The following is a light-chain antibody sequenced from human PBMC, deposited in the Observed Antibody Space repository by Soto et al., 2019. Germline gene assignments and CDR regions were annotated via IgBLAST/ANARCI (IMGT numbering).Light chain of an antibody. Sequence: DIQMNQSPSTLSASVGDSVTITCRASQNISTWLAWFQQKPGKAPNLLIYDASSLQSGVPSRFSGSGSGTQFTLTISTLQPDDCATYFCQQYNSYSITFGQGTRLEIK. CDR2: DAS. CDR3: QQYNSYSIT. V-gene: IGKV1-5*01. J-gene: IGKJ5*01. CDR1: QNISTW.